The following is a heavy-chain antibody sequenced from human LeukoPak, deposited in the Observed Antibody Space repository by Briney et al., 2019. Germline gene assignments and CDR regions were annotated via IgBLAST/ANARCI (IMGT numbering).Heavy chain of an antibody. Sequence: GGSLRLSCAASGFTFSDYYMSWVRQAPGRGLEWVAGLWYDGSNKNYAESVKGRFTISRDNSKNTVYLQMDSPRVEDTAMYYCARGTPLVVLHYYGLDVWGQGTTVTVSS. V-gene: IGHV3-33*08. CDR3: ARGTPLVVLHYYGLDV. CDR2: LWYDGSNK. D-gene: IGHD2-15*01. J-gene: IGHJ6*02. CDR1: GFTFSDYY.